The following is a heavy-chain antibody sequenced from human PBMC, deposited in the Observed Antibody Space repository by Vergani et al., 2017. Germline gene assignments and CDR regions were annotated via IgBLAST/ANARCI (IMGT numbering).Heavy chain of an antibody. CDR3: AREERSNTSPFVGD. J-gene: IGHJ4*02. D-gene: IGHD2/OR15-2a*01. CDR2: ISDGGETK. CDR1: GFIFSDYY. Sequence: QVQLVASGGGLVRPGGFLRLSCAASGFIFSDYYMTWIRQTPGKGLEWLAHISDGGETKMYAESLKGRFTVSRDNTKNLLILQMNSLKAEDRATYYCAREERSNTSPFVGDWGQGTLVTV. V-gene: IGHV3-11*01.